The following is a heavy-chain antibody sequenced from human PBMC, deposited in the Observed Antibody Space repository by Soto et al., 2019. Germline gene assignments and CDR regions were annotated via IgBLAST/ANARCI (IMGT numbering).Heavy chain of an antibody. D-gene: IGHD3-10*01. Sequence: SLRLSCAASGFTFSSYAMHWVRQAPGKGLEWVAVISYDGSNKYYADSVKGRFTISRDNSKNTLYLQMNSLRAEDTAVYYCARSSFYGSGSPVPLYYYYYGMDVWGQGTTVTVSS. J-gene: IGHJ6*02. CDR3: ARSSFYGSGSPVPLYYYYYGMDV. CDR1: GFTFSSYA. V-gene: IGHV3-30-3*01. CDR2: ISYDGSNK.